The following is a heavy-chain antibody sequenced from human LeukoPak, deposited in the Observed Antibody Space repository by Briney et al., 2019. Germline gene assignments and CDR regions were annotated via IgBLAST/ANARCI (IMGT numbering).Heavy chain of an antibody. CDR2: INHSGST. D-gene: IGHD2-2*01. J-gene: IGHJ5*02. CDR3: ARGGVRRYCSSTSCYGSYNWFDP. Sequence: SETLSLTCAVYGGSFSGYYWSWIRQPPGKGLEWIGEINHSGSTNYNPSLTSRVTISVDKSKNQISLKLSSVTAADTAVYYCARGGVRRYCSSTSCYGSYNWFDPWGQGTLVTVSS. V-gene: IGHV4-34*01. CDR1: GGSFSGYY.